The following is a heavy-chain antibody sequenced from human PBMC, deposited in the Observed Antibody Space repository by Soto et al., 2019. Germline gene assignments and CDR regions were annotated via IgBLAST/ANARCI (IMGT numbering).Heavy chain of an antibody. CDR1: RFTFSTYT. J-gene: IGHJ3*02. V-gene: IGHV3-21*01. Sequence: EVQLVESGGGLVKPGGSLRLSCAASRFTFSTYTMNWVRQAPGKGLEWVSSITSTSSLIFYADSVKGRFTISRDNAKNSPYLQMNSLTAEDTAVYYCARRGTETYGVKGAFDIWGQGTMVTVSS. D-gene: IGHD4-17*01. CDR2: ITSTSSLI. CDR3: ARRGTETYGVKGAFDI.